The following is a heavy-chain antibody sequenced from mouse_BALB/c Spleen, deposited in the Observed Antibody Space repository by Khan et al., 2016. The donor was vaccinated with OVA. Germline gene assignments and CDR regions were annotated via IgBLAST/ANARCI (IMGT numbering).Heavy chain of an antibody. CDR2: INPYHDGT. Sequence: VRLQQSGPELVKPGASVKMSCKASGYTFTSYVMHWVKQKPGQGIEWIGYINPYHDGTKYNEKFKGRATLTSDKSSSTAQMELSSLTSEDSAVYYCAREALRDRYFADWGQGTLVTVSA. CDR1: GYTFTSYV. CDR3: AREALRDRYFAD. J-gene: IGHJ3*01. D-gene: IGHD2-14*01. V-gene: IGHV1S136*01.